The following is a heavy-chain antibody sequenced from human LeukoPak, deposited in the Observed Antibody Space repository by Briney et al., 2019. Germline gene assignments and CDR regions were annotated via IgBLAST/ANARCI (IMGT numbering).Heavy chain of an antibody. CDR1: GFTFSDYY. CDR3: ARAGPVEYDSSN. V-gene: IGHV3-11*05. J-gene: IGHJ4*02. D-gene: IGHD3-22*01. CDR2: ISSSSSYT. Sequence: GGSLRLSCAASGFTFSDYYMSWIRQAPGKGLEWVSYISSSSSYTNYADSVKGRFTISRDNAKNSLYLQMNSLRAEDTAVYYCARAGPVEYDSSNWGQGTLVTVSS.